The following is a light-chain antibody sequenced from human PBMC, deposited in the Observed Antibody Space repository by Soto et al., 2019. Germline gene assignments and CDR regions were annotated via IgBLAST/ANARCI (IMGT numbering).Light chain of an antibody. CDR1: QDISNY. Sequence: DIPMTQSPSSLSASVGDRVTITCQASQDISNYLNWYQQKPGKAPKLLIYDASNLETGVPSRFSGSGSGPDFTFTISSLQPEDIATYYCQQYDNLPITFGQGIRLEIK. CDR3: QQYDNLPIT. J-gene: IGKJ5*01. CDR2: DAS. V-gene: IGKV1-33*01.